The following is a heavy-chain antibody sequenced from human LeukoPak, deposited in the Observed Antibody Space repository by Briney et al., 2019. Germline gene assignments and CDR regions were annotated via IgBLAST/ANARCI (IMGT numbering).Heavy chain of an antibody. CDR2: ISYDGSNK. V-gene: IGHV3-30-3*01. Sequence: GGSLRLSCAASGFTFSSYAMHWVRQAPGKGLEWVAVISYDGSNKYYADSVKGRFTISRDNSRNTLYLQMNSLRAEDTAVYYCARGVDTAMVTLGYFQHWGQGTLVTVSS. J-gene: IGHJ1*01. CDR1: GFTFSSYA. D-gene: IGHD5-18*01. CDR3: ARGVDTAMVTLGYFQH.